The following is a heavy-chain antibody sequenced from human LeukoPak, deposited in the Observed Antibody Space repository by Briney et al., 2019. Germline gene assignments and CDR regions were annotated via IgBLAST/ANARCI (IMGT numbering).Heavy chain of an antibody. CDR2: IIPIFGTA. V-gene: IGHV1-69*06. CDR1: GGTFSSYA. J-gene: IGHJ6*03. D-gene: IGHD3-22*01. Sequence: GASVKVSCKASGGTFSSYAISWVRQAPGQGLEWMGGIIPIFGTANYAQKFQGRVTITADKSTSTAYMELSSLRSEDTAVYHCARVPVGVVVTYYYYYMDVWGKGTTVTVSS. CDR3: ARVPVGVVVTYYYYYMDV.